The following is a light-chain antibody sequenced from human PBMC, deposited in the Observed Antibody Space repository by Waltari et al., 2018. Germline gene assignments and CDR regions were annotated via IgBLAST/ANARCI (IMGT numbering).Light chain of an antibody. V-gene: IGKV4-1*01. CDR2: WAS. J-gene: IGKJ4*01. Sequence: DIVMTQSPDSLAVSLGERATINCKSSQSLLYRPNNQNYLTWYQRKPGQPPKLLISWASTREAGVPDRFSGSGSGTDFTLTISSLQAEDVAVYYCQQSYTTPLTFGGGTRVEIK. CDR3: QQSYTTPLT. CDR1: QSLLYRPNNQNY.